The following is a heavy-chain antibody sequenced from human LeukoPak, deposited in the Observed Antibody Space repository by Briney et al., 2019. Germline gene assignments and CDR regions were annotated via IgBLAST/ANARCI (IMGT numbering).Heavy chain of an antibody. CDR1: GYTFTGYY. Sequence: ASVKVSCKASGYTFTGYYMHWVRQAPGQGLEWMGWINPNSGGTNYAQKFQGRVTMTRDTSISTAYMELSRLRSEDTAVYYCATWDSGYDDAFDIWGQGTMVTVSS. J-gene: IGHJ3*02. D-gene: IGHD5-12*01. CDR2: INPNSGGT. V-gene: IGHV1-2*02. CDR3: ATWDSGYDDAFDI.